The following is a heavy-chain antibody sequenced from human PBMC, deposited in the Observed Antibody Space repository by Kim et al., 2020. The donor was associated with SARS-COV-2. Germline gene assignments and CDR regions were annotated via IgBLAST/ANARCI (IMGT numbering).Heavy chain of an antibody. CDR2: IYYSGST. J-gene: IGHJ5*01. D-gene: IGHD3-3*01. Sequence: SETLSLTCTVSGGSISSYYWSWIRQPPGKGLEWIGYIYYSGSTNYNPSLKSRVTISVDTSKNQFSLKLSSVTAADPAVYYCARNQHATIFGAVEGRPWF. CDR1: GGSISSYY. CDR3: ARNQHATIFGAVEGRPWF. V-gene: IGHV4-59*08.